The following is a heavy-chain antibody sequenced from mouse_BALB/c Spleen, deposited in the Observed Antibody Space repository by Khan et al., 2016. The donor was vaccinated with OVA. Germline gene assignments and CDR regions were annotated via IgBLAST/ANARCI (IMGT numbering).Heavy chain of an antibody. Sequence: QVQLKQSGAELVKPGASVTISCKASGYTFTSFYMYWVKQRPGQGLEWIGGINPSNGDTHFYEKFKSKATLTVDKSSTTAYMQFSSLTSEDSAVYYCARSGYGSRFAYWGQGTLVTVSA. CDR1: GYTFTSFY. V-gene: IGHV1S81*02. J-gene: IGHJ3*01. CDR2: INPSNGDT. D-gene: IGHD3-1*01. CDR3: ARSGYGSRFAY.